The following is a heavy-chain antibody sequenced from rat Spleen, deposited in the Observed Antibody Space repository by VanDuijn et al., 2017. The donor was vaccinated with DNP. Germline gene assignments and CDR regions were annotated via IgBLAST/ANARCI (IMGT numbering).Heavy chain of an antibody. J-gene: IGHJ1*01. V-gene: IGHV5-31*01. CDR1: GFTFNKYW. Sequence: EVQLVESGGDLVQPGRSLKLSCVASGFTFNKYWMTWIRQVPGKGLEWVAAITTSGTRPYYPDSVKGRFTISRDYAKSSLYLQMNSLKSEDTATYYCARGTGKDWYFDFWGPGTMVTVSS. D-gene: IGHD5-1*01. CDR3: ARGTGKDWYFDF. CDR2: ITTSGTRP.